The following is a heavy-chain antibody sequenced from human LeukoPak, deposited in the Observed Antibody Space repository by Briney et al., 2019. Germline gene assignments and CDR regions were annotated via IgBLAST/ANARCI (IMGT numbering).Heavy chain of an antibody. J-gene: IGHJ1*01. CDR2: TTNKANSYTT. CDR3: ARDGGDYYDSSGYPFHH. Sequence: GGSLRLSCAASGFTFNDHYMDWVRQAPGKGLEWVGRTTNKANSYTTEYAASVKGRFTISRDDSKNSLYLQMNSLRAGDTAVYYCARDGGDYYDSSGYPFHHWGQGTLVTVSS. D-gene: IGHD3-22*01. V-gene: IGHV3-72*01. CDR1: GFTFNDHY.